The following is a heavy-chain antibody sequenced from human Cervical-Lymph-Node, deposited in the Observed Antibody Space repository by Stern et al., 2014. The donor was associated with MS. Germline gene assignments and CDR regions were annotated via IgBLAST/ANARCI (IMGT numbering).Heavy chain of an antibody. CDR3: ARSAHDYGDH. J-gene: IGHJ4*02. CDR1: GDSITNDNW. D-gene: IGHD4-17*01. Sequence: QLQLQESGPGLVKPSGTLSLTCTISGDSITNDNWWSWVRQPPGKGLEWIGEIFHSGTTNYNPSLKSRVTISLDKSKNQFSLRLNSVTAADTAMYYCARSAHDYGDHWGQGTLVTVSS. CDR2: IFHSGTT. V-gene: IGHV4-4*02.